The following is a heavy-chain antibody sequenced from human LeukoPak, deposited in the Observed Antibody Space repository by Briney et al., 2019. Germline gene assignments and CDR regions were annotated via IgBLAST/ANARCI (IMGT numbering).Heavy chain of an antibody. Sequence: GGSLRLSCAASGFSFSSSWMSWVRQAPGKGLEWVANIKRDGSEKYYVDSVKGRFTISRDNAKNSLYLQMNSLRAEDTALYYCAGGLELHGYYFDYWGQGTLVTVSS. CDR1: GFSFSSSW. D-gene: IGHD1-7*01. V-gene: IGHV3-7*01. CDR3: AGGLELHGYYFDY. CDR2: IKRDGSEK. J-gene: IGHJ4*02.